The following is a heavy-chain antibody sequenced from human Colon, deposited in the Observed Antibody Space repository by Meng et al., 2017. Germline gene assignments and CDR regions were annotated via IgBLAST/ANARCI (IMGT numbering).Heavy chain of an antibody. D-gene: IGHD1-26*01. CDR1: GGSVSSAGYQ. CDR3: ARDHMGSLDY. Sequence: LQELGAGQVRPAYTLSLICSVSGGSVSSAGYQWSWIRQPPGKGLEWIGYASTNYNPSLKSRVTISVDTSKNQFSLRLTSVTAADTAVYYCARDHMGSLDYWGQGILVTVSS. CDR2: AST. V-gene: IGHV4-61*08. J-gene: IGHJ4*02.